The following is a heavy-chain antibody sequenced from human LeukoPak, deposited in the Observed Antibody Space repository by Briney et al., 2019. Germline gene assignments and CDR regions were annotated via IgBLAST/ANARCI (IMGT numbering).Heavy chain of an antibody. CDR1: GYTFTGYY. V-gene: IGHV1-2*02. CDR2: INPNSGGT. Sequence: ASVKVSCKASGYTFTGYYMHWVRQAPGQGLEWMGWINPNSGGTNYAQKFQGRVTMTRDTSMSTAYMELSSLRSEDTAVYYCARGAPTKSMIVVVITADALGYFDYWGQGTLVTVSS. J-gene: IGHJ4*02. D-gene: IGHD3-22*01. CDR3: ARGAPTKSMIVVVITADALGYFDY.